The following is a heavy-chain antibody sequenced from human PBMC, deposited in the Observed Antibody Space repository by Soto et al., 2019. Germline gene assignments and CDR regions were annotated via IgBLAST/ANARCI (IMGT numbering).Heavy chain of an antibody. CDR2: ISYSGTT. J-gene: IGHJ4*02. V-gene: IGHV4-39*07. CDR3: ATLPPRIVVVVLPIPS. Sequence: PSETLSLXCTVSGVSINNNHYYWGWVRQPPGKGLEWIGSISYSGTTYFNPSLKSRVTISLDKSNNQFSLNLKSVTAADTAVYYCATLPPRIVVVVLPIPSWGQGTLVTVSS. CDR1: GVSINNNHYY. D-gene: IGHD2-15*01.